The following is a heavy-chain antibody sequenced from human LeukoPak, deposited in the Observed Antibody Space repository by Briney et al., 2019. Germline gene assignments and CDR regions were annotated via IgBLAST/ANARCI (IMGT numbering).Heavy chain of an antibody. CDR3: ARDWPPDYYDSSGYYWVY. CDR1: GGSISSSSYY. V-gene: IGHV4-39*07. D-gene: IGHD3-22*01. CDR2: IYYSGST. J-gene: IGHJ4*02. Sequence: SETLSLTCTVSGGSISSSSYYWGWIRQPPGKGLEWIGSIYYSGSTYYNPSLKSRVTISVDTSKNQFSLKLSSVTAADTAVYYCARDWPPDYYDSSGYYWVYWGQGTLVTVSS.